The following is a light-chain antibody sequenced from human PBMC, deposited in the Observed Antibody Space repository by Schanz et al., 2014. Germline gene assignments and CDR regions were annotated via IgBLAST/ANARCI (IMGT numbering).Light chain of an antibody. J-gene: IGLJ2*01. CDR3: SSYTSSSVV. CDR2: DVS. Sequence: QSALTQPASVSGSPGQSITLSCTGTSSDVGGYNYVSWYQHHPGKAPKLMIYDVSNRPSGVSNRFSGSKSGNTASLTISGLQAEDEADYYCSSYTSSSVVFGGGTKLTVL. V-gene: IGLV2-14*03. CDR1: SSDVGGYNY.